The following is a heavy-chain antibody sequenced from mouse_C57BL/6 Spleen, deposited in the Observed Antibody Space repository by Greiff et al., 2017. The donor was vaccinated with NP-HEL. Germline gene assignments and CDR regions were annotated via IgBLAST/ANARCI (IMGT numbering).Heavy chain of an antibody. CDR1: GFTFTSYA. CDR3: ARDAAQATYRFAY. J-gene: IGHJ3*01. Sequence: EVKLVESGGGLVKPGGSLKLSCAASGFTFTSYAMSWVRQTPEKRLEWVATISDGGSYTYYPDNVKGRFTISRDNAKNNLYLQMSHLKSEDTAMYYCARDAAQATYRFAYWGQGTLVTVSA. D-gene: IGHD3-2*02. CDR2: ISDGGSYT. V-gene: IGHV5-4*01.